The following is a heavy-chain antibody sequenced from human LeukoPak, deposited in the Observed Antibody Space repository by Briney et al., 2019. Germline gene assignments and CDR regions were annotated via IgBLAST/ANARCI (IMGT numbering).Heavy chain of an antibody. Sequence: GGSLRLSCAASGFIVSSNYMTWVRQAPGKGLEWVAVISYDGSNKYYADSVKGRFTISRDNSKSTLYLQMNSLRAEDTAVYYCAKGPYYDSSGYYPHHPFDYWGQGTLVTVSS. CDR1: GFIVSSNY. J-gene: IGHJ4*02. V-gene: IGHV3-30*18. CDR3: AKGPYYDSSGYYPHHPFDY. D-gene: IGHD3-22*01. CDR2: ISYDGSNK.